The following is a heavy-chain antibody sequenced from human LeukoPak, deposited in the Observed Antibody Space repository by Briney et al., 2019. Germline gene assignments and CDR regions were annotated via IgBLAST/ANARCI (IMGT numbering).Heavy chain of an antibody. D-gene: IGHD3-10*01. Sequence: ASETLSLTCTVSGGSISSYYWSWIRQPAGKGLEWIGRIYTSGSTNYNPSLKSRVTMSVDTSKNQFSLKLSSVTAADTAVYYCARELTITMVRGVDPYYYYMDVWGKGTTVTISS. J-gene: IGHJ6*03. CDR3: ARELTITMVRGVDPYYYYMDV. CDR1: GGSISSYY. V-gene: IGHV4-4*07. CDR2: IYTSGST.